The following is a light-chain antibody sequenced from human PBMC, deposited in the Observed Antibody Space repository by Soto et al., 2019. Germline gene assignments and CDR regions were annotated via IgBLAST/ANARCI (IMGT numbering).Light chain of an antibody. CDR3: SSYRSSSTLYV. Sequence: QSVLTQSASMSGSPGQSITISCTGTSSDVGAYSYVSWYQQHPGKAPKLMIYDVSNRPSGVSNRFSGSKSGNTASLTISGLQAEDEADYYCSSYRSSSTLYVFGTGTKVTVL. CDR2: DVS. J-gene: IGLJ1*01. V-gene: IGLV2-14*01. CDR1: SSDVGAYSY.